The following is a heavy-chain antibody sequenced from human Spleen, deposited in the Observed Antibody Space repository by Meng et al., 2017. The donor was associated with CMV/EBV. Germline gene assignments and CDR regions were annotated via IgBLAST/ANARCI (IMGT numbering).Heavy chain of an antibody. V-gene: IGHV3-21*01. CDR3: ARDRSGSYYMIGPLVDY. Sequence: GGSLRLSCAASGFTFSSYSMNWVRQAPGKGLEWVSSISSSSSYIYYADSVKGRFTISRDNAKNSLYLQMNSLRAEDTAVYYCARDRSGSYYMIGPLVDYWGQGTLVTVSS. CDR2: ISSSSSYI. CDR1: GFTFSSYS. J-gene: IGHJ4*02. D-gene: IGHD1-26*01.